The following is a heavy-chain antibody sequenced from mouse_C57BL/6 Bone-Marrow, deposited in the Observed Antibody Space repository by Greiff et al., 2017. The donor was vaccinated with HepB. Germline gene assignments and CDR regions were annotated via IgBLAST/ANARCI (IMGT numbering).Heavy chain of an antibody. CDR1: GFNIKDDY. CDR3: TGDYAWFAY. Sequence: VQLQQSGAELVRPGASVKLSCTASGFNIKDDYMHWVKQRPEQGLEWIGWIDPENGDTEYASKFQGKATITADTSSNKAYLQLSSLTSEDTAVYCCTGDYAWFAYWGQGTLVTVSA. V-gene: IGHV14-4*01. J-gene: IGHJ3*01. D-gene: IGHD2-4*01. CDR2: IDPENGDT.